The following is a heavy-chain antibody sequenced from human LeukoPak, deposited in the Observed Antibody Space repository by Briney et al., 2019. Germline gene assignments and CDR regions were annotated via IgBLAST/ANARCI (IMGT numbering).Heavy chain of an antibody. D-gene: IGHD3-22*01. CDR1: GGSISSYY. V-gene: IGHV4-59*12. CDR2: IYYSGST. Sequence: SETLSLTCTVSGGSISSYYWSWIRQPPGKGLEWIGYIYYSGSTNYNPSLKSRVTISVDTSKNQFSLKLSSVTAADTAVYYCARRSITMIVVVITPRRGYNWFDPWGQGTLVTVSS. CDR3: ARRSITMIVVVITPRRGYNWFDP. J-gene: IGHJ5*02.